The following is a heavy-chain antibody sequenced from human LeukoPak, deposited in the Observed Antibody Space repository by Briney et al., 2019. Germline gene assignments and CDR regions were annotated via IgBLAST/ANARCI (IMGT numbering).Heavy chain of an antibody. CDR1: GGSINSGSHY. V-gene: IGHV4-61*02. CDR2: IYPSGGTT. Sequence: PSQTLSLTCTVSGGSINSGSHYWSWIRQPAGKGLEWIGRIYPSGGTTNYNPSLKSRVTISVDTSKNQFSLKLTSVTAADTAVYYCVRHKVRNNQLNPFHIWGQGTMVTVSS. J-gene: IGHJ3*02. D-gene: IGHD1-14*01. CDR3: VRHKVRNNQLNPFHI.